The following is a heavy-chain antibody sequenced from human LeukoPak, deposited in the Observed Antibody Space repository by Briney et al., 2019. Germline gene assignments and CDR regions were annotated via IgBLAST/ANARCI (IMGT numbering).Heavy chain of an antibody. CDR2: ISAYNGNT. CDR3: AGSGGDAYDYVWGSYRYTGPYYYYYGMDV. Sequence: GASVKVSCKASGYTFTSYGISWVRQAPGQGLEWMGWISAYNGNTNYAQKLQGRVTMTTDTSTRPAYMGLGSLRSDDTAVYYCAGSGGDAYDYVWGSYRYTGPYYYYYGMDVWGQGTTVTVSS. D-gene: IGHD3-16*02. V-gene: IGHV1-18*01. CDR1: GYTFTSYG. J-gene: IGHJ6*02.